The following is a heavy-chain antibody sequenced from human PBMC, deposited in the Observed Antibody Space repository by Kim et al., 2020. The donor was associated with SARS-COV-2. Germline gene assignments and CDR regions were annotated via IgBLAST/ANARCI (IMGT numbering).Heavy chain of an antibody. D-gene: IGHD2-2*02. V-gene: IGHV4-39*01. CDR1: GGSISSSSYY. J-gene: IGHJ5*01. CDR2: IYYSGST. CDR3: ARLPSVVVPAAIKFNW. Sequence: SETLSLTCTVSGGSISSSSYYWGWIRQPPGKGLEWIGSIYYSGSTYYNPSLKSRVTISVDTSKNQFSLKLSSVTAADTAVYYCARLPSVVVPAAIKFNW.